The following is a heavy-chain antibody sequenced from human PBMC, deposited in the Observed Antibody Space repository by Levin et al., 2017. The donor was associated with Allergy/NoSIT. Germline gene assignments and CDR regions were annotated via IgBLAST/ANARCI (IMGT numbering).Heavy chain of an antibody. CDR3: ARVWNGSGWYLYYFDY. CDR1: GGSISSSY. CDR2: IYYSGST. D-gene: IGHD6-19*01. J-gene: IGHJ4*02. Sequence: SQTLSLTCTVSGGSISSSYWSWIRQPPGKGLEWIGYIYYSGSTNYNPSLKSRVTISVDTSKNQFSLKLSSVTAADTAVYYCARVWNGSGWYLYYFDYWGQGTLVTVSS. V-gene: IGHV4-59*01.